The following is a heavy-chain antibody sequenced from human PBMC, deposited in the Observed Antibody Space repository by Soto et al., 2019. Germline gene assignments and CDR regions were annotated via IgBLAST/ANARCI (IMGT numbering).Heavy chain of an antibody. CDR2: ISYDGSNK. CDR1: GFTFSSYG. CDR3: ANAGYCSGGSCYSGLLGGMDV. V-gene: IGHV3-30*18. Sequence: GGSLRLSCAASGFTFSSYGMHGVRQAPGKGLEWVAVISYDGSNKYYADSVKGRFTISRDNSKNTLYLQMNSLRAEDTAVYYCANAGYCSGGSCYSGLLGGMDVWGQGTTVTVSS. J-gene: IGHJ6*02. D-gene: IGHD2-15*01.